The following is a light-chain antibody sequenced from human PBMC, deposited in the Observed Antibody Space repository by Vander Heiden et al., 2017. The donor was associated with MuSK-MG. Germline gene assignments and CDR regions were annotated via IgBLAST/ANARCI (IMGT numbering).Light chain of an antibody. CDR1: NLADKS. V-gene: IGLV3-1*01. Sequence: SYELTQPPPVSASPGQTATITCAGPNLADKSPCWYQLKPAPSPLMCSYQDTRRPSGIPECVSDSDSATTVTMNRSGTQAVDDSYCYSREWNRNTVVFGGGTKLTVL. CDR3: REWNRNTVV. J-gene: IGLJ2*01. CDR2: QDT.